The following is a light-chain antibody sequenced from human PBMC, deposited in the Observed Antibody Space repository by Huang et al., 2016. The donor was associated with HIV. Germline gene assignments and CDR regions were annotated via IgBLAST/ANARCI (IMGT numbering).Light chain of an antibody. CDR2: DTS. J-gene: IGKJ3*01. V-gene: IGKV3-11*01. CDR1: QSVSSS. CDR3: QQHSNWPLFT. Sequence: EIVLTQSPATLSLSPGERATLSCKASQSVSSSLAWYQQKPGQAPRLLIYDTSNRATGIPARFSGSESGTDFTLTISSLEPEDFAVYYCQQHSNWPLFTFGPGTKVDIK.